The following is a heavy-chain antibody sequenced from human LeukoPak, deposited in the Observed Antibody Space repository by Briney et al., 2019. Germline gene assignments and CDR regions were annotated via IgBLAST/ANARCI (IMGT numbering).Heavy chain of an antibody. Sequence: ASVKVSCTASGGTFSSYAISWVGQAPGQGLEWMGRIIPIFGTANYAQKFQGRVTITTDESTSTAYMELSSLRSEDTAVYYCARTDIVATTGSYFDYWGQGTLVTVSS. D-gene: IGHD5-12*01. CDR3: ARTDIVATTGSYFDY. CDR1: GGTFSSYA. CDR2: IIPIFGTA. V-gene: IGHV1-69*05. J-gene: IGHJ4*02.